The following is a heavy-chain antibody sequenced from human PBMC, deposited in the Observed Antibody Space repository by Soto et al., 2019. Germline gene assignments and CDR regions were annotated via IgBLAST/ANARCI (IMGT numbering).Heavy chain of an antibody. D-gene: IGHD3-16*01. Sequence: SETLSLTCTVSGGSISSYYWSWIRQPPGKGLEWIGYIYYSGSTNYNPSLKSHGTISVDTSKNQFSMKLSSVTAADTAVYYCARHTGDGYTLGDDTFDILGQGTMVTVSS. CDR3: ARHTGDGYTLGDDTFDI. CDR1: GGSISSYY. V-gene: IGHV4-59*08. J-gene: IGHJ3*02. CDR2: IYYSGST.